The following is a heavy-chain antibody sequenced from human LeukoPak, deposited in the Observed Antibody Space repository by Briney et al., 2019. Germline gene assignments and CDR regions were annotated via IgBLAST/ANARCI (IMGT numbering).Heavy chain of an antibody. CDR2: ISGSGGST. CDR1: GFTFSSYA. D-gene: IGHD6-13*01. V-gene: IGHV3-23*01. Sequence: GGSLRFSCAASGFTFSSYAMSWVRQAPGKGLEWVSAISGSGGSTYYADSVKGRSTISRDNSKNTLYLQMNSLRAEDTAVYYCAKGGKWYSSSWYQRGGAFDIWGQGTMVTVSS. CDR3: AKGGKWYSSSWYQRGGAFDI. J-gene: IGHJ3*02.